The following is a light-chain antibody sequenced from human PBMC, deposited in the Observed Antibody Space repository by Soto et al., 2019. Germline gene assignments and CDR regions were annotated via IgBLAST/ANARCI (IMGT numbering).Light chain of an antibody. J-gene: IGLJ2*01. Sequence: QSALTQPASVSGSPGQSITISCTGTSSDVGGYNYVSWYQQHPGKAPKLMIYDVDNRPSGVSNRFSGSRSGNTASLTISGLQLEDEADYYCSSYTSSSTVVFGGGTKLTVL. V-gene: IGLV2-14*01. CDR3: SSYTSSSTVV. CDR2: DVD. CDR1: SSDVGGYNY.